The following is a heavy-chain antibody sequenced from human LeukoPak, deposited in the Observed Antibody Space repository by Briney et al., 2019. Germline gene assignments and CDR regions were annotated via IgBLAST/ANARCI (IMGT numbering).Heavy chain of an antibody. V-gene: IGHV1-46*01. J-gene: IGHJ4*02. CDR1: GYTFTGYY. Sequence: ASVKVSCKASGYTFTGYYMHWVRQAPGQGLEWMGIINPSGGSTSYAQKFQGRVTMTRDTSTSTVYMELSSLRSEDTAVYYCARDLLVTDDVDYWGQGTLVTVSS. D-gene: IGHD2-21*02. CDR2: INPSGGST. CDR3: ARDLLVTDDVDY.